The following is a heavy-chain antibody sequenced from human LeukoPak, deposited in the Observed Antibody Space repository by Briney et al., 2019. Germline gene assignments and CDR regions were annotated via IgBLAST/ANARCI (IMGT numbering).Heavy chain of an antibody. CDR2: IRSKAYGGTT. Sequence: GGSLRLSCTASGFTFGDYAMSWFRQAPGKGLEWVGFIRSKAYGGTTEYAASVKGRFTTSRDDSKSIAYLQMNSLKTEDTAVYYCTGGYCSSTSCYTDFDYWGQGTLVTVSS. CDR1: GFTFGDYA. CDR3: TGGYCSSTSCYTDFDY. J-gene: IGHJ4*02. V-gene: IGHV3-49*03. D-gene: IGHD2-2*02.